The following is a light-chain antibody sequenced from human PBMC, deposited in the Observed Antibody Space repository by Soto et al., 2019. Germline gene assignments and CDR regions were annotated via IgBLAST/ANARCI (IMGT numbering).Light chain of an antibody. CDR1: QGVTTN. Sequence: EIVMTPSQATLSVSPRERAALYCGAGQGVTTNFAWYQQKSGQSPRLLIYDVSIRATGVPARFSATGSETDFTLTISGLQSEDSAVYFCQQYNNWPFSFGQGTRLEI. J-gene: IGKJ5*01. CDR2: DVS. V-gene: IGKV3-15*01. CDR3: QQYNNWPFS.